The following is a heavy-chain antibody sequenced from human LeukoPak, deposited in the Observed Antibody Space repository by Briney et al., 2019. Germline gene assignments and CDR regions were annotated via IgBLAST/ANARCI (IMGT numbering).Heavy chain of an antibody. CDR3: ARTPYCGGDCYVDY. V-gene: IGHV2-70*04. CDR1: GFSLSTSGMR. CDR2: IDWDDDK. Sequence: ESGPALVKPTQTLTLTCTFSGFSLSTSGMRVSWIRQPPGKALEWLARIDWDDDKFYSTSLETRLTISKDTSKNQVVLTMTNMDPVDTATYYCARTPYCGGDCYVDYWGQGTQVTVSS. D-gene: IGHD2-21*02. J-gene: IGHJ4*02.